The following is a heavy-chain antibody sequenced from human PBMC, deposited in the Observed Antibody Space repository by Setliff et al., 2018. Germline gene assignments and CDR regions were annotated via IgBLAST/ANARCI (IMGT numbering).Heavy chain of an antibody. CDR1: GYTFSSYA. D-gene: IGHD2-2*01. J-gene: IGHJ5*02. CDR2: INTNTGNP. Sequence: GASVKVSCKASGYTFSSYAMNWVRQAPGQGLEWMGWINTNTGNPTYAQDFTGRFVFSLDTSVSTAYLQISSLKPEDTAVYYCARDLGYCSRTSCHGDWFDPWGQGTLVTVSS. V-gene: IGHV7-4-1*02. CDR3: ARDLGYCSRTSCHGDWFDP.